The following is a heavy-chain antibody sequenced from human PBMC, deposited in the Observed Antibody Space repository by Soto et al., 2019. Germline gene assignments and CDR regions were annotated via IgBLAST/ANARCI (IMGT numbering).Heavy chain of an antibody. D-gene: IGHD2-15*01. Sequence: EVQLLESGGGLVQPGGSLRLSCAASGFTFSKYAMSWVRQAPGKGLEWGATISGSAGSTYYADSVKGRFTISRDNSKNTLYLQMSSLRAEDTAVYYCAKETSSSYFPLDYWGQGTLVTVSS. CDR1: GFTFSKYA. CDR2: ISGSAGST. V-gene: IGHV3-23*01. J-gene: IGHJ4*02. CDR3: AKETSSSYFPLDY.